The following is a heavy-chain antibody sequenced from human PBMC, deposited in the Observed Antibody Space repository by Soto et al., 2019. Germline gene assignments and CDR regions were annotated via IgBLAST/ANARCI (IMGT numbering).Heavy chain of an antibody. J-gene: IGHJ6*02. Sequence: SETLSLTCTVSGGSISSYYWSWIRQPPGKGLEWIGYIYYSGSTNYNPSLKSRVTISVDTSKNQFSLKLSSVTAADTAVYYCAGDRRGGGYYGMDVWGQGTTVTVSS. V-gene: IGHV4-59*01. CDR3: AGDRRGGGYYGMDV. D-gene: IGHD3-16*01. CDR2: IYYSGST. CDR1: GGSISSYY.